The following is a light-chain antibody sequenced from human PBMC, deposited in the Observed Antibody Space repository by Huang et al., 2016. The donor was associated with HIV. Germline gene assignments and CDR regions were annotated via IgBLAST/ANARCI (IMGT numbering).Light chain of an antibody. CDR2: KIS. CDR3: QYGET. Sequence: DIQMTQSPSTLSAFVGVRLTTTCRARQNISSWLAWYQQKPGKAPRLLIDKISSLESGVPSRFSGSGSGTEFTLTSSSLQPDDIGTYYCQYGETFGQGSKVEVK. J-gene: IGKJ1*01. V-gene: IGKV1-5*03. CDR1: QNISSW.